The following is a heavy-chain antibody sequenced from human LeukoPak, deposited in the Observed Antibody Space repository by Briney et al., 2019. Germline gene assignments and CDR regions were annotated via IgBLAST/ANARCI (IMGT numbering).Heavy chain of an antibody. CDR2: IRYDGSNK. D-gene: IGHD4-23*01. CDR1: GFTFSSYG. J-gene: IGHJ4*02. Sequence: GGSLRLSCAASGFTFSSYGMHWVRQAPGKGLEWVAFIRYDGSNKYYADSVKGRFTISRDNSKNTLYLQMNSLRAEDTAVYYCARENGWQPGDYGGFTGFYFDSWGQGTLVTVSS. CDR3: ARENGWQPGDYGGFTGFYFDS. V-gene: IGHV3-30*02.